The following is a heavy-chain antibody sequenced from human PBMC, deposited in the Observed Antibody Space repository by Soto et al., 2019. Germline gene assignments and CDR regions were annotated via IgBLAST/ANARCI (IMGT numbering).Heavy chain of an antibody. CDR3: ARGPGSWYYYYMDV. V-gene: IGHV1-8*01. CDR1: GYTITSYD. J-gene: IGHJ6*03. CDR2: MNPNSGNT. D-gene: IGHD6-13*01. Sequence: QVQLVQSGAEVKKPGASVKVSCKASGYTITSYDINWVRQATGQGLEWMGWMNPNSGNTGYAQKLQGRVTMTRNTSISTAYMELSSMRSEDTAVYYCARGPGSWYYYYMDVWGKGTTVTVSS.